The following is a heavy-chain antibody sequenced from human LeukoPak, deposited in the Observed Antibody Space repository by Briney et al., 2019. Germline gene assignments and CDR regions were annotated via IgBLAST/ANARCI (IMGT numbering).Heavy chain of an antibody. Sequence: GGSLRLSCAASGFTFSSYAMSWVRQAPGRGLEWVSAISGSGGSIYYADSVKGRFTISRDNSKNTLYLQMNSLRAEDTAVYYCAKDQYSSSWFDYWGQGTLVTVSS. V-gene: IGHV3-23*01. CDR3: AKDQYSSSWFDY. CDR1: GFTFSSYA. D-gene: IGHD6-13*01. CDR2: ISGSGGSI. J-gene: IGHJ4*02.